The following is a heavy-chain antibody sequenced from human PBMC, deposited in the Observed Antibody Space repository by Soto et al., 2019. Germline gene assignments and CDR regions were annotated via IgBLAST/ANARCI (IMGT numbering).Heavy chain of an antibody. CDR3: ARILRVANYQDSSGSTLFGY. V-gene: IGHV4-30-2*02. CDR2: IYHSGST. CDR1: DGSISSRGYS. Sequence: PSQTLSLTSAVSDGSISSRGYSWSWIRQPPGKGLEWIGYIYHSGSTYYNPSPKSRVTISVDPSKNQFFLKLSSVTAADTAVYYCARILRVANYQDSSGSTLFGYWGQGTLVTVSS. D-gene: IGHD3-22*01. J-gene: IGHJ4*02.